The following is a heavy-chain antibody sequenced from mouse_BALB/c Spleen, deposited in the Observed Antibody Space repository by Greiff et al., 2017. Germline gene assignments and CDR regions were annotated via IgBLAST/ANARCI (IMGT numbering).Heavy chain of an antibody. J-gene: IGHJ3*01. CDR3: ARIKTARATWFAY. V-gene: IGHV5-9-4*01. CDR1: GFTFSSYA. Sequence: EVQLVESGGGLVKPGGSLKLSCAASGFTFSSYAMSWVRQSPEKRLEWVAEISSGGSYTYYPDTVTGRFTISRDNAKNTLYLEMSSLRPEDTAMYYCARIKTARATWFAYWGQGTLVTVSA. D-gene: IGHD3-2*01. CDR2: ISSGGSYT.